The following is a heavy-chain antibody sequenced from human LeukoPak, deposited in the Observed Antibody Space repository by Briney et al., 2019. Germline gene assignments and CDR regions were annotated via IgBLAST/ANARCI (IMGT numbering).Heavy chain of an antibody. J-gene: IGHJ6*04. Sequence: PGGSLRLSCAASGFTFSSYSMNWVRQAPGKGLEWVSSINSRSSSVYYADSVKGRFTISRDNAKNSLYLQMNSLGVEDTAVYYCARGPTMKMDVWGKGTTVTVSS. D-gene: IGHD3-22*01. CDR1: GFTFSSYS. CDR3: ARGPTMKMDV. V-gene: IGHV3-21*01. CDR2: INSRSSSV.